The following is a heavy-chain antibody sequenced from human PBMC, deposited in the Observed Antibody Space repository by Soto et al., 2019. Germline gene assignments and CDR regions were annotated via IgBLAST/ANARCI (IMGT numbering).Heavy chain of an antibody. D-gene: IGHD2-15*01. Sequence: RGLDLEWIGYIYYSGSTYYNPSLKSRVTISVDTSKNQFSLKLSSVTAADTAVYYCARELGYCSGGSCGGIDYWGQGTLVTVSS. J-gene: IGHJ4*02. CDR3: ARELGYCSGGSCGGIDY. V-gene: IGHV4-31*02. CDR2: IYYSGST.